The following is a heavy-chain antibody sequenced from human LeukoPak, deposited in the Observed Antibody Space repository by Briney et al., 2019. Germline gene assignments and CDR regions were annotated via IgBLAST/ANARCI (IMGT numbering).Heavy chain of an antibody. J-gene: IGHJ4*02. V-gene: IGHV3-23*01. Sequence: AGGSLRLSCAVSGFTFDDYAMSWVRQAPGKGLEWVSGFTTAESRTYYADFLQGRFTMSKDNSKNMLYLEMNTLRAEDTAVYYCAKRARDGYNSPHDFWGQGTLVTVSS. CDR1: GFTFDDYA. CDR2: FTTAESRT. D-gene: IGHD5-24*01. CDR3: AKRARDGYNSPHDF.